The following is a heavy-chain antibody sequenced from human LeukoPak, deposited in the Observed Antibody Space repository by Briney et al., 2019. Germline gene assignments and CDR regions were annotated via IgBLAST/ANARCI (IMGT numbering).Heavy chain of an antibody. J-gene: IGHJ6*03. Sequence: ASVTVSCKASGYTFTGYYIHWVRLAPGQGLEWMGWINPNSGGTNYALKFQGRVTMTRDTSISTAYMELSRLRSDDTAVYYCARDRSGTYYYYYYMDVWGKGTTVTVSS. D-gene: IGHD1-26*01. CDR2: INPNSGGT. CDR1: GYTFTGYY. CDR3: ARDRSGTYYYYYYMDV. V-gene: IGHV1-2*02.